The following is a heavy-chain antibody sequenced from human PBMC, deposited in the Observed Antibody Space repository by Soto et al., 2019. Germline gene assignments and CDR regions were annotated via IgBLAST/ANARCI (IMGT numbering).Heavy chain of an antibody. D-gene: IGHD2-15*01. CDR3: ARGGIVVVVAATSYNWFDP. V-gene: IGHV1-69*01. Sequence: QVQLVQSGAEVKKPGSSVKVSCKASGGTFSSYAISWVRQAPGQGLEWMGGIIPIFGTANYVQKFQGRVTITADESTSTAYMELSSLRSEDTAVYYCARGGIVVVVAATSYNWFDPWGQGTLVTVSS. J-gene: IGHJ5*02. CDR1: GGTFSSYA. CDR2: IIPIFGTA.